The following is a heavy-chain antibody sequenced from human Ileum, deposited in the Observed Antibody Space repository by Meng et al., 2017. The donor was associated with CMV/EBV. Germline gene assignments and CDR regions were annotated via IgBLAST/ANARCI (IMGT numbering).Heavy chain of an antibody. J-gene: IGHJ4*02. D-gene: IGHD4/OR15-4a*01. Sequence: LSCGVSGGSFSFDCWWRWVRQSPGKGLEWLGESHPRGTTTYNPSLKSRLIISLDESKTEFSLKLTSVTAADTAVYYCARNGAYSLDSWSQGSLVTVSS. CDR2: SHPRGTT. CDR1: GGSFSFDCW. CDR3: ARNGAYSLDS. V-gene: IGHV4-4*02.